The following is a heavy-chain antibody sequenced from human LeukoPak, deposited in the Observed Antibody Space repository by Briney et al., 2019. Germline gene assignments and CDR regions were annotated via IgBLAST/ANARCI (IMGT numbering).Heavy chain of an antibody. V-gene: IGHV3-21*01. CDR2: ISSSSSYI. CDR1: GFTFSSYS. Sequence: GGSLRLSCAASGFTFSSYSMNWVRQAPGKGLEWASSISSSSSYIYYADSVKGRFTISRDNAKNSLYLQMNSLRAEDTAVYYCARAQRSYYYDSSGYYRPAYYFDYWGQGTLVTVSS. CDR3: ARAQRSYYYDSSGYYRPAYYFDY. D-gene: IGHD3-22*01. J-gene: IGHJ4*02.